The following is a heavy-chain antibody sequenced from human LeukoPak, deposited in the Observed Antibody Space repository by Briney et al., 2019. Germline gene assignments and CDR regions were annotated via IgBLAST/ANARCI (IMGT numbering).Heavy chain of an antibody. Sequence: GSLRLSCAASGFSFSTHAMSWVRQAPGKGLQWVANIRPDGSEKFHVDSLKGRFTISRDNAKNSLYLEMNSLRGDDTAVYYCARDGGYYGPDYWGQGTLVTVSS. CDR2: IRPDGSEK. CDR1: GFSFSTHA. CDR3: ARDGGYYGPDY. V-gene: IGHV3-7*04. J-gene: IGHJ4*02. D-gene: IGHD3-10*01.